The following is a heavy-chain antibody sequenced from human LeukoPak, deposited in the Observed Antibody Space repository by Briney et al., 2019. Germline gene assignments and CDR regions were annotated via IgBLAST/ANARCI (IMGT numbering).Heavy chain of an antibody. V-gene: IGHV3-15*01. CDR2: IKRKSDGGTT. J-gene: IGHJ4*02. D-gene: IGHD1-14*01. Sequence: NSGGSLRLSCAASGLTFSNAWMSWVRQAPGKGLEWGGRIKRKSDGGTTDYAAPVKGRFTISRDDSKNTLYLQMNSLKSEDTAVYYCTTELDVRPNHYWGQGTLVTVSS. CDR3: TTELDVRPNHY. CDR1: GLTFSNAW.